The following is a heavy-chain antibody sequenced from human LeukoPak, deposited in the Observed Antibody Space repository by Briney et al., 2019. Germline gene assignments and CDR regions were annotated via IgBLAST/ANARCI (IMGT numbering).Heavy chain of an antibody. J-gene: IGHJ3*02. CDR3: ARGSRQGYSGYEGHEAFDI. CDR2: IYYSGST. D-gene: IGHD5-12*01. V-gene: IGHV4-39*07. Sequence: NPSETLSLTCTVSGGSISSSSYYWGWIRQPPGKGLEWIGSIYYSGSTYYNPSLKSRVTISVDTSKNQFSLKLSSVTAADTAVYYCARGSRQGYSGYEGHEAFDIWGQGTMVTVSS. CDR1: GGSISSSSYY.